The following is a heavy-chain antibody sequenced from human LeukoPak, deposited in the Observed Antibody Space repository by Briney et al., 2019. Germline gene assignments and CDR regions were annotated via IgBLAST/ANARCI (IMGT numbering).Heavy chain of an antibody. CDR3: AKALPRIVGATEGVDY. J-gene: IGHJ4*02. CDR1: GFTFSSYG. D-gene: IGHD1-26*01. V-gene: IGHV3-30*18. Sequence: PGRSLRLSCAASGFTFSSYGMHWVRQAPGKGLEWVAVISYDGSNKYYADSVKGRFTLARDNSKNALYLQMNSLRAEDTAVYYCAKALPRIVGATEGVDYWGQGTLVTVSS. CDR2: ISYDGSNK.